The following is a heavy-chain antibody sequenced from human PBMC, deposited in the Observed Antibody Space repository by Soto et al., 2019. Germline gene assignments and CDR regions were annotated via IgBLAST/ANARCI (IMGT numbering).Heavy chain of an antibody. J-gene: IGHJ3*01. D-gene: IGHD6-13*01. CDR1: GGSVSSGSYY. Sequence: PSETLSLTCTVSGGSVSSGSYYWSWIRQPPGKGLGWIGYIYYSGSTNYNPSLKSRVTISVDASKNQFSLKLSSVTAADTAVYYCAREGYSSSWYLAGAFDLWGQGTMVTVSS. CDR2: IYYSGST. CDR3: AREGYSSSWYLAGAFDL. V-gene: IGHV4-61*01.